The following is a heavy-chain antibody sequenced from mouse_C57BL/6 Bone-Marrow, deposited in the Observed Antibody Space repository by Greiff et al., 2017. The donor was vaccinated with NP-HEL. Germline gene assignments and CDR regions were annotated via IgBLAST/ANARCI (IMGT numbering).Heavy chain of an antibody. CDR1: GYSITSGYY. D-gene: IGHD4-1*01. CDR2: ISYDGSN. J-gene: IGHJ2*01. Sequence: DVQLQESGPGLVKPSQSLSLTCSVTGYSITSGYYWNWIRQFPGNKLEWMGYISYDGSNNYNPSLKNRISITRDTSKNQFFLKLNSVTTEDTATYYCASCWAYYFDYGGQGNTLTVTS. V-gene: IGHV3-6*01. CDR3: ASCWAYYFDY.